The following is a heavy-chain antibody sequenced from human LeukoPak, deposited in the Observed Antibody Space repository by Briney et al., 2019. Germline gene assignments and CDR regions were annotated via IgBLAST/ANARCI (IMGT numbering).Heavy chain of an antibody. V-gene: IGHV1-2*02. CDR3: ARDPRPDIGYCSSTSCSNWFDP. J-gene: IGHJ5*02. CDR1: GYTFTSYG. CDR2: INPNSGGT. D-gene: IGHD2-2*01. Sequence: ASVKVSCKASGYTFTSYGISWVRQAPGQGLEWMGWINPNSGGTNYAQKFQGRVTMTRDTSISTAYMELSRLRSDDTAVYYCARDPRPDIGYCSSTSCSNWFDPWGQGTLVTVSS.